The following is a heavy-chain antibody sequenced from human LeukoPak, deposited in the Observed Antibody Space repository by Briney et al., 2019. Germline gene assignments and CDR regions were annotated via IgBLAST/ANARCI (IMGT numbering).Heavy chain of an antibody. J-gene: IGHJ4*02. Sequence: GGSLRLSCAASRFTVSSNYMSWVRQAPGKGLEWASFIYSSGSTYYADSVRGRFTISRDNSNNTLYLQMNSLRVEDTAVYYCARGRFGLSLDYWGQGTLVTVSS. V-gene: IGHV3-66*01. D-gene: IGHD3-16*01. CDR1: RFTVSSNY. CDR2: IYSSGST. CDR3: ARGRFGLSLDY.